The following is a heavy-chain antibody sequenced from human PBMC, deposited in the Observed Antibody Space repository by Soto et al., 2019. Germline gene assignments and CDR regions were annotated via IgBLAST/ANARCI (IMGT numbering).Heavy chain of an antibody. CDR3: ASDGGYSGYERGWDHYYYYGMDV. Sequence: QVQLVQSGAEVKKPGSSVKVSCKASGGTFSSYAISWVRQAPGQGLEWMGGIIPIFGTANYAQKFQGRVXITADESTSTXXRXLXXLRSEDTAVYYCASDGGYSGYERGWDHYYYYGMDVWGQGTTVTVSS. D-gene: IGHD5-12*01. CDR2: IIPIFGTA. V-gene: IGHV1-69*12. CDR1: GGTFSSYA. J-gene: IGHJ6*02.